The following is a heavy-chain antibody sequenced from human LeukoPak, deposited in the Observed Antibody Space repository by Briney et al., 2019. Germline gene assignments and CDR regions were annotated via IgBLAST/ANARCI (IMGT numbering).Heavy chain of an antibody. CDR1: GGSISSTSYY. D-gene: IGHD2-21*01. J-gene: IGHJ3*02. CDR3: ARRRLGHAFDI. V-gene: IGHV4-39*02. Sequence: SETLSLTCTVSGGSISSTSYYWGCIRQPPGKGLEWIGTISYSGISYYNPSLESRVTISVDTSKNHFSLRVSPVTAAGTAVYYCARRRLGHAFDIWGQGTMVTVSS. CDR2: ISYSGIS.